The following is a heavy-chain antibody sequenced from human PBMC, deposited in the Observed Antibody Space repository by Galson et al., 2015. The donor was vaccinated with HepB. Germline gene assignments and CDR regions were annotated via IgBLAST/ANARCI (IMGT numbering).Heavy chain of an antibody. Sequence: SLRLSCAASGFTLNIYSMNWVRQAPGKGLEWVSYITSDTRTIKYADSVRGRFTISRDNAKNSLYLQMNSLTDDDTAVYYCARSVAGSFDNWGQGTLVTVSS. CDR2: ITSDTRTI. V-gene: IGHV3-48*02. CDR1: GFTLNIYS. D-gene: IGHD6-19*01. J-gene: IGHJ4*02. CDR3: ARSVAGSFDN.